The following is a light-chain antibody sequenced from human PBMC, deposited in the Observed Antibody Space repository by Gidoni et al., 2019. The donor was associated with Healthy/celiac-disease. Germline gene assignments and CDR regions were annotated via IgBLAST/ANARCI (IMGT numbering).Light chain of an antibody. CDR1: QSVSSSY. J-gene: IGKJ2*03. CDR3: QQYGSSPWGS. CDR2: GAS. V-gene: IGKV3-20*01. Sequence: EIVLTQSPGTLSLSPGERATLSCRASQSVSSSYLAWYQQKPGQAPRLLSYGASSRATGIPDRFSGSGSGTDFTLTISRLEPEDFAVYYCQQYGSSPWGSFGQGTKLEIK.